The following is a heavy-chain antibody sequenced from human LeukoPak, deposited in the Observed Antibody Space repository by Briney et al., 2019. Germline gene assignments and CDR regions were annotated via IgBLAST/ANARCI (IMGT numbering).Heavy chain of an antibody. D-gene: IGHD3-22*01. J-gene: IGHJ4*02. CDR1: GGSISSSSYY. CDR3: ARINSGHYSLDS. Sequence: SETLSLTCTVSGGSISSSSYYWGWIRQPPGKGLEWIGSIYYSGSTYYNPSLKSRVTISVDTSKNQFSLKLTSVTAADTAVYYCARINSGHYSLDSWGLGTLVTVSS. V-gene: IGHV4-39*07. CDR2: IYYSGST.